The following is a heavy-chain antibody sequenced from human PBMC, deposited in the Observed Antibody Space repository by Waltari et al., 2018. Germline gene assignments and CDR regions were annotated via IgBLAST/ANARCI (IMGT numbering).Heavy chain of an antibody. CDR2: INSDGSGT. J-gene: IGHJ3*02. D-gene: IGHD3-22*01. CDR1: GFTFIRYW. V-gene: IGHV3-74*01. CDR3: ARDQWFAFDI. Sequence: EVQLVESGGGLVQPGGSLRLSCAASGFTFIRYWMHWVRQAPGKGLVWVSRINSDGSGTIYADSVKGRFTISRDNAKNTLYLQLNSLRVEDTAVYYCARDQWFAFDIWGQGTMVTVSS.